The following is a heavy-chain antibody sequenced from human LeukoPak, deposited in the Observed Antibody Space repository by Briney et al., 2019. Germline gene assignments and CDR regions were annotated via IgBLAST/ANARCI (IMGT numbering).Heavy chain of an antibody. CDR3: ALSGSAYCGGDCYSHFGY. D-gene: IGHD2-21*02. J-gene: IGHJ4*02. CDR2: ISSSSSYI. V-gene: IGHV3-21*01. CDR1: GFTFSSYS. Sequence: PGGSLRLSCAASGFTFSSYSMNWVRQAPGKGLEWVSSISSSSSYIYYADSVKGRFTISGDTAKNSLYLQMNSLRAEDTAVYYCALSGSAYCGGDCYSHFGYWGQGTLVTVSS.